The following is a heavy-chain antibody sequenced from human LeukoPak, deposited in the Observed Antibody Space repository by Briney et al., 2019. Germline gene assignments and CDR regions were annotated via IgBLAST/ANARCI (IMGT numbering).Heavy chain of an antibody. V-gene: IGHV4-59*01. J-gene: IGHJ4*02. Sequence: SETLSLTCTVSGGSISNYYRSWIRQPPGKGLEWIGYIYYSGSTNYNPSLKSRVTISVDMSKNQFSLKLSSVTAADTAVYYCARGADYGDCYFDYWGQGTLVTVSS. D-gene: IGHD4-17*01. CDR1: GGSISNYY. CDR3: ARGADYGDCYFDY. CDR2: IYYSGST.